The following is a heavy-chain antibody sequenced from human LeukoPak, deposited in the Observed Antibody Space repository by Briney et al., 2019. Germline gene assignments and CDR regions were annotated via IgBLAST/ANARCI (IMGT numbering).Heavy chain of an antibody. CDR2: IYYNGNT. CDR3: AREGYYYDINGYRLSGGFDI. J-gene: IGHJ3*02. Sequence: PSETLSLTCSVSNGSISNYFWSWIRQPPGKGLEWIGYIYYNGNTKYNTSLKSRVSISVDTSKNQFSMRLTSVTAADTAVYYCAREGYYYDINGYRLSGGFDIWGQGTMVTVSS. V-gene: IGHV4-59*01. CDR1: NGSISNYF. D-gene: IGHD3-22*01.